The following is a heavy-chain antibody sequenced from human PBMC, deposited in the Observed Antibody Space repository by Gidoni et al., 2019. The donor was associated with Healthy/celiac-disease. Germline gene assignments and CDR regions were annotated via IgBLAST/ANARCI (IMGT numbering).Heavy chain of an antibody. V-gene: IGHV3-33*01. CDR2: IWYDGSNK. D-gene: IGHD6-13*01. CDR1: GSTFSSYG. J-gene: IGHJ4*02. Sequence: QVQLVESGGGVVQPGRSLRLSCAASGSTFSSYGMHWVRQAPGKGLGWVAVIWYDGSNKYYADSVKGRFTISRDNSKNTLYLQMNSLRAEDTAVYYCARDRSSWYGNFDYWGQGTLVTVSS. CDR3: ARDRSSWYGNFDY.